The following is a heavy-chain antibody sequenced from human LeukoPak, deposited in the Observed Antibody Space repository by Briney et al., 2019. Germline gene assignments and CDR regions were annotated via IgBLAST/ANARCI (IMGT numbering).Heavy chain of an antibody. CDR3: ARLFGAVTTFDY. Sequence: GGSLRLACAASGFSFSSSYMRWVRQAPGKGLEWVATLWPDGGVKRYVDSVKDRFTISRDNAKNSLYLQMNSLGGEDTAVYYCARLFGAVTTFDYWGQGALVTVSS. CDR2: LWPDGGVK. D-gene: IGHD3-10*02. V-gene: IGHV3-7*01. J-gene: IGHJ4*02. CDR1: GFSFSSSY.